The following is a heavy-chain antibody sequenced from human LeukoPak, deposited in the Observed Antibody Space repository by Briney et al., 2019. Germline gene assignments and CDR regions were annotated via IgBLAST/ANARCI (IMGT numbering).Heavy chain of an antibody. CDR1: GGSFSGYY. CDR2: INHSGST. D-gene: IGHD2-2*01. V-gene: IGHV4-34*01. J-gene: IGHJ4*02. CDR3: ARGSYCSSTSCSPYYFDY. Sequence: SETLSLTCAVYGGSFSGYYWSWIRRPPGQGLEWIGEINHSGSTNYNPSLKSRVTISVDTSKNQFSLKLSSVTAADTAVYYCARGSYCSSTSCSPYYFDYWGQGTLVTVSS.